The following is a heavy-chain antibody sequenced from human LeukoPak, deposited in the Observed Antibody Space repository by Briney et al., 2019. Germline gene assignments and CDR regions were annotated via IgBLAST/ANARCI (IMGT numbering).Heavy chain of an antibody. J-gene: IGHJ4*02. Sequence: GGSLGLSCAASGFTFSSYSMNWFGKAPGKGLDWVSYISSSSSTIYYADSVKGRFTISRDNAKNSLYLQMNSLRDEDTAVYYCARVALDFWTPAFDYWGQGTLVTVSS. D-gene: IGHD3/OR15-3a*01. CDR2: ISSSSSTI. CDR1: GFTFSSYS. V-gene: IGHV3-48*02. CDR3: ARVALDFWTPAFDY.